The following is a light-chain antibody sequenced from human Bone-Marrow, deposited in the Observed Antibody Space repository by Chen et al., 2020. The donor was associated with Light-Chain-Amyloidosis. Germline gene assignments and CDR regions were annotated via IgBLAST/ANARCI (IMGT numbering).Light chain of an antibody. J-gene: IGKJ2*01. Sequence: VLTQSPDTLSLSPGQRATLSCRASQSVSSNSLAWYQQRAGQAPRLLIDGALMRAAGIPDRFSGSGSGTDFTLTVGRLEPEDFAVYYCQQYGTSPYTFGQGTRLEIK. V-gene: IGKV3-20*01. CDR2: GAL. CDR1: QSVSSNS. CDR3: QQYGTSPYT.